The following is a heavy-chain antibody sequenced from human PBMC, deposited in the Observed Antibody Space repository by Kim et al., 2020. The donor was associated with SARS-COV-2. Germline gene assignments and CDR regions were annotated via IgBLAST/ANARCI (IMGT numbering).Heavy chain of an antibody. J-gene: IGHJ4*02. Sequence: GGSLRLSCAASGFTFDDYAMHWVRQAPGKGLEWVSGISWNSGSIGYADSVKGRFTISRDNAKNSLYLQMNSLRAEDTALYYCAKDQRGVITQSFDYWGQG. CDR3: AKDQRGVITQSFDY. V-gene: IGHV3-9*01. CDR1: GFTFDDYA. D-gene: IGHD3-10*01. CDR2: ISWNSGSI.